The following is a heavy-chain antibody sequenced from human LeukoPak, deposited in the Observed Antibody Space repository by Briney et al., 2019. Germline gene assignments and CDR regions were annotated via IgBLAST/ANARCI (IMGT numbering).Heavy chain of an antibody. CDR3: AKPTATPHENYFDY. Sequence: GGSLRLSCAASGFTFSSYGMHWVRQAPGKGLEWVAFIRYDGSNKYYADSVKGRFTISRDNSKNTLYLQMNSLRAEDTAVYYCAKPTATPHENYFDYWGQGTLVTVSS. CDR2: IRYDGSNK. J-gene: IGHJ4*02. CDR1: GFTFSSYG. V-gene: IGHV3-30*02. D-gene: IGHD2-21*02.